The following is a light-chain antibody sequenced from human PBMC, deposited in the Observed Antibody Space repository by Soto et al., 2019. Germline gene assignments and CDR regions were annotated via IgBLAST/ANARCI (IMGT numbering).Light chain of an antibody. Sequence: EIVLTQSPGTLSLSPGKRATLSCRASQSDSSRNLAWYQQKPGQAPRLLISGASSRATGIPVRFSGSGSGTDFTLTISRLEPEDSAVYYCQQFGTSHGTFGQGSKVEIK. CDR2: GAS. CDR3: QQFGTSHGT. J-gene: IGKJ1*01. CDR1: QSDSSRN. V-gene: IGKV3-20*01.